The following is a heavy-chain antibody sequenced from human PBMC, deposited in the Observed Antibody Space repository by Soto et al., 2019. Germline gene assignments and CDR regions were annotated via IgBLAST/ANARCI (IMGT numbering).Heavy chain of an antibody. Sequence: QVQLVQSGAEVKKPGSSVKVSCKASGGTFSSYTISWVRQAPGQGLEWMGRIIPILGIANYAQKSQGRVTITADKSSSTADMARSSLRSEDTAVYYCAIASLAAPDRFDLWGQGTLVTVSS. CDR1: GGTFSSYT. J-gene: IGHJ5*02. CDR2: IIPILGIA. CDR3: AIASLAAPDRFDL. D-gene: IGHD6-13*01. V-gene: IGHV1-69*02.